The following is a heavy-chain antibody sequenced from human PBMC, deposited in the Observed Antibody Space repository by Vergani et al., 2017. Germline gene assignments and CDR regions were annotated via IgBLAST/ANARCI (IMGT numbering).Heavy chain of an antibody. D-gene: IGHD2-15*01. CDR2: ISWNSGRI. CDR1: GFTFSSYA. V-gene: IGHV3-9*01. J-gene: IGHJ4*02. CDR3: AKGLGYCSGGSCAVAFDY. Sequence: VQLVESGGGVVQPGGSLRLSCAASGFTFSSYAMHWVRQAPGKGLEWVSGISWNSGRIGYADSVKGRFTISRDNAKNSLYLQMNSLRAEDTALYYCAKGLGYCSGGSCAVAFDYWGQGTLVTVSS.